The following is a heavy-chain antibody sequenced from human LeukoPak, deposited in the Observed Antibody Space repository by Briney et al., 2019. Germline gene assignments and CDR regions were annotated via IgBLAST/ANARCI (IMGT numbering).Heavy chain of an antibody. Sequence: GGSLRLSCTASGFIFSSYAMTWVRQAPGKGLEWVLGIDSSGGVTYYSESVRGRFTISRDNSKNTLYLQMNSLRAEDTAVYYCAKDRAHDYSNYEVDYWGQGTLVTVSS. CDR1: GFIFSSYA. D-gene: IGHD4-11*01. J-gene: IGHJ4*02. CDR3: AKDRAHDYSNYEVDY. V-gene: IGHV3-23*01. CDR2: IDSSGGVT.